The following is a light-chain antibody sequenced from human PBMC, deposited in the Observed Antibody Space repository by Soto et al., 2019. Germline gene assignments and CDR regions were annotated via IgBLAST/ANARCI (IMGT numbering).Light chain of an antibody. CDR1: QDISNN. J-gene: IGKJ4*01. Sequence: DIQMTQSPSSLSASVGDRVTITCQASQDISNNLNWYQQKPGKAPKLLICDASNLETGVPSRFSGSGSGTDFTFTISSLQPEDLATYYCQQYDDLLLTFGGGTKV. CDR3: QQYDDLLLT. CDR2: DAS. V-gene: IGKV1-33*01.